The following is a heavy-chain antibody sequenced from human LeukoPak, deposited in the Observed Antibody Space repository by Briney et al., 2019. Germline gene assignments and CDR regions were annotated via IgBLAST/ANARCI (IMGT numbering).Heavy chain of an antibody. D-gene: IGHD5-18*01. Sequence: GESLRISCKGSGYSFTSYWIGWVRQMPGKGLEWMGIIYPGDSDTRYSPSFQGQVTISADKSISTAYLQWSSLKASDTAMYYCARQDTAMVVPYYFDYWGQGTLVTVSS. J-gene: IGHJ4*02. V-gene: IGHV5-51*01. CDR1: GYSFTSYW. CDR2: IYPGDSDT. CDR3: ARQDTAMVVPYYFDY.